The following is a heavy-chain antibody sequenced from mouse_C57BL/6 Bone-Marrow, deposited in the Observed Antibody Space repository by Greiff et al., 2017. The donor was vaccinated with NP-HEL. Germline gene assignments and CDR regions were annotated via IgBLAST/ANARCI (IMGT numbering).Heavy chain of an antibody. CDR1: EYEFPSHD. Sequence: EVQLQQSGGGLVQPGESLKLSCESNEYEFPSHDMSWVRKTPEKRLELVAAINSDGGSTYYPDTMERRFIISRDNTKKTLYLQMSSLRSEDTALYYCARHGGGNYPYAMDYWGQGTSVTVSS. CDR2: INSDGGST. J-gene: IGHJ4*01. CDR3: ARHGGGNYPYAMDY. V-gene: IGHV5-2*01. D-gene: IGHD2-1*01.